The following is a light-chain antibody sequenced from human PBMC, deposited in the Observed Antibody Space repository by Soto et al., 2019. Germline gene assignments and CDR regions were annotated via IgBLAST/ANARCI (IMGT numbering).Light chain of an antibody. J-gene: IGLJ2*01. CDR2: GNS. CDR1: SSNIGAGYD. CDR3: QSYDSSLSGSWV. V-gene: IGLV1-40*01. Sequence: QSVLTQPPSVSGAPGQRVTISCTGSSSNIGAGYDVHWYQQLPGTAPKLLIYGNSNRPSGVPDRFSGSKSGTSASLAITGLQPEDEAHYYCQSYDSSLSGSWVFGGGAKLTVL.